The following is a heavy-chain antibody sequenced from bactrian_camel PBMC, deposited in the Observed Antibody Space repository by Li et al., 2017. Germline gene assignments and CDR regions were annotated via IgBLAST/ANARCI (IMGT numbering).Heavy chain of an antibody. V-gene: IGHV3S53*01. Sequence: HVQLVESGGGLVQPGGSLRLSCAASGYTYSSYCMAWFRQAPGKEREGVVAIDLDGSTTYADSVKGRITISKDNAKNTVYLQMNNLQPEDTATYYCAEGRGSRGEHCYSLNYWGQGTQVTVS. CDR2: IDLDGST. CDR1: GYTYSSYC. D-gene: IGHD6*01. J-gene: IGHJ4*01. CDR3: AEGRGSRGEHCYSLNY.